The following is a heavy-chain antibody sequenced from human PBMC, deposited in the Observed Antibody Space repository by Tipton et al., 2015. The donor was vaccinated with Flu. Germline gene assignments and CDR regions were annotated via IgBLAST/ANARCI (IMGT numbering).Heavy chain of an antibody. Sequence: TLSLTCSVSGDSLGSDYYWGWIRQPPGKGLEWIGNIFRTGTTYRNPSLKSRVTISIDRSKNQFSLNLFSVTAADTAVYYCARHTGDSVRGVVDYWGQGTLVTVSS. CDR3: ARHTGDSVRGVVDY. CDR1: GDSLGSDYY. J-gene: IGHJ4*02. D-gene: IGHD3-10*02. V-gene: IGHV4-38-2*01. CDR2: IFRTGTT.